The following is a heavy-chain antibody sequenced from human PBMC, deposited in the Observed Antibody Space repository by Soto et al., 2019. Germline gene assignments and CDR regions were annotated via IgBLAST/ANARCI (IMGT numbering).Heavy chain of an antibody. V-gene: IGHV3-53*01. CDR1: GFTVSSNY. D-gene: IGHD2-15*01. Sequence: GGSLRLSCAASGFTVSSNYMSWVRQAPGKGLEWVSVIYSGGSAYYADSVKGRFTIPRDNYRNTLFLQMNSLRVEDTAVYYCARAYCSGGSCYPDAFDIWGRGKMVTVSS. CDR3: ARAYCSGGSCYPDAFDI. J-gene: IGHJ3*02. CDR2: IYSGGSA.